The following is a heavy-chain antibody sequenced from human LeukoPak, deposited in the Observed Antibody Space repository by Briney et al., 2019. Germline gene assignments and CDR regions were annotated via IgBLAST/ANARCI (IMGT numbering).Heavy chain of an antibody. Sequence: PSETLSLTCTVSGGSISSGGYYWTWIRQHPGKGPEWIGYSYNSGSTYYNPSLKSRVTISVDTTKNQFSLKLSSVTAADTAVYYCARESSGGYFDYWGQGTLVTVSS. CDR1: GGSISSGGYY. CDR3: ARESSGGYFDY. J-gene: IGHJ4*02. V-gene: IGHV4-31*03. D-gene: IGHD2-15*01. CDR2: SYNSGST.